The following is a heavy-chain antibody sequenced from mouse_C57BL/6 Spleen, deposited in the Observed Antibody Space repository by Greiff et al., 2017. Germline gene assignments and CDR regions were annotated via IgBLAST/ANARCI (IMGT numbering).Heavy chain of an antibody. D-gene: IGHD4-1*01. V-gene: IGHV1-55*01. J-gene: IGHJ2*01. CDR2: IYPGSGST. CDR1: GYTFTSYW. Sequence: QVQLKQPGAELVKPGASVKMSCKASGYTFTSYWITWVKQRPGQGLEWIGDIYPGSGSTNYNEKFKSKATLTVDTSSSTAYMQLSSLTSEDSAVYYCARIGSGAGTNYWGQGTTLTVSS. CDR3: ARIGSGAGTNY.